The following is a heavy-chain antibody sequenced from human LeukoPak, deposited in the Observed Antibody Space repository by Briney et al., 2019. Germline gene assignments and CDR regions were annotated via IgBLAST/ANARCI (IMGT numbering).Heavy chain of an antibody. CDR3: ARHDIVLMVYAPWFDP. J-gene: IGHJ5*02. D-gene: IGHD2-8*01. CDR1: GGSISSSSYY. V-gene: IGHV4-39*01. Sequence: SETLSLTCTVSGGSISSSSYYRGWIRQPPGKGLEWIGSIYYSGSTYYNPSLKSRVTISVDTSKNQFSLKLSSVTAADTAVYYCARHDIVLMVYAPWFDPWGQGTLVTVSS. CDR2: IYYSGST.